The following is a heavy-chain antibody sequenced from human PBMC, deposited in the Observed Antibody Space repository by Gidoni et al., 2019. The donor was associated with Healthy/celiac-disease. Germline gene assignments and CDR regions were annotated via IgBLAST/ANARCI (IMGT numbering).Heavy chain of an antibody. J-gene: IGHJ4*02. Sequence: HVQLQQWGAGLLKPSETLSPTCAVHGASFNGYYWSWFRQPPGKGLEWIGEIHHSGSTNYNPSLKSRVTIAVDTSKNQFSLKLSSVTAADTAVYYCARGSTNRYSSGWPYFDYWGQGTLVTVSS. CDR1: GASFNGYY. CDR2: IHHSGST. CDR3: ARGSTNRYSSGWPYFDY. D-gene: IGHD6-19*01. V-gene: IGHV4-34*01.